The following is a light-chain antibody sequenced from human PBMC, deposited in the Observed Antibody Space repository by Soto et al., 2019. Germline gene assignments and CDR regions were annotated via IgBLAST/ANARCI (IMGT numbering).Light chain of an antibody. J-gene: IGKJ4*01. CDR1: QSVRSN. CDR3: EQYDIWPLT. CDR2: GPS. V-gene: IGKV3-15*01. Sequence: EMVMTQSPATLSVSPGESATLSCRASQSVRSNLAWYQQRPGQPPRLLIYGPSTRATGIPARFCGSGSGTEFTLTISSLQSEDFAVYYCEQYDIWPLTFGGGTKVEIK.